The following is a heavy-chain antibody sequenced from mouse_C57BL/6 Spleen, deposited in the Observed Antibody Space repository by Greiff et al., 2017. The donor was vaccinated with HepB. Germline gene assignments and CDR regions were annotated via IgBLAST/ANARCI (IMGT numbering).Heavy chain of an antibody. CDR1: GYSITSDY. CDR2: ISYSGST. J-gene: IGHJ1*03. CDR3: ARLVSHYYGSSYVNWYFDV. D-gene: IGHD1-1*01. V-gene: IGHV3-8*01. Sequence: EVKLQESGPGLAKPSQTLSLTCSVTGYSITSDYWNWIRKFPGNKLESMGYISYSGSTYYNPSLKSRISITRDTSKNQYYLQLNSVTTEDTATYYCARLVSHYYGSSYVNWYFDVWGTGTTVTVSS.